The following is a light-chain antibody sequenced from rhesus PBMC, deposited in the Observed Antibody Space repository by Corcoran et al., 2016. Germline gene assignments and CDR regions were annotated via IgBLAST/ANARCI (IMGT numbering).Light chain of an antibody. CDR1: QGITND. V-gene: IGKV1-25*01. Sequence: DIQMTQSPSSLSASVGDRVTITCRASQGITNDLAWYQQQPGETPKLLIYEASSLQSGIPSRFSGSGSGTDLSLTISSLQPEDCATDYCQHYYSTPYSVGQGTKVEIK. CDR3: QHYYSTPYS. CDR2: EAS. J-gene: IGKJ2*01.